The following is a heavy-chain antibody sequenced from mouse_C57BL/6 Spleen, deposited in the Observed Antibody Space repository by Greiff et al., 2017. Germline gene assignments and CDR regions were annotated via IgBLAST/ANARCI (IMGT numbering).Heavy chain of an antibody. V-gene: IGHV3-6*01. CDR3: AKGLRQSYYAMDY. CDR1: GYSITSGYY. Sequence: EVQLQESGPGLVKPSQSLSLTCSVTGYSITSGYYWNWIRQFPGNKLEWMGYISYDGSNNYNPSLKNRISITRDTSKNQFFLKLNSVTTEDTATYYCAKGLRQSYYAMDYWGQGTSVTVSS. J-gene: IGHJ4*01. CDR2: ISYDGSN. D-gene: IGHD2-4*01.